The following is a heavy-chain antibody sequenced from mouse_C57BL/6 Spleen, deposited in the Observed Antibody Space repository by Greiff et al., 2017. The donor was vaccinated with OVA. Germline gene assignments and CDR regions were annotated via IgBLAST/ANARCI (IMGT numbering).Heavy chain of an antibody. V-gene: IGHV1-26*01. CDR3: ARRDGYYVYFDY. CDR1: GYTFTDYY. CDR2: INPNNGGT. J-gene: IGHJ2*01. Sequence: VQLQQSGPELVKPGASVKISCKASGYTFTDYYMNWVKQSHGKSLEWIGDINPNNGGTSYNQKFKGKATLTVDKSSSTAYMELRSLTSEDSAVYYCARRDGYYVYFDYWGQGTTLTVSS. D-gene: IGHD2-3*01.